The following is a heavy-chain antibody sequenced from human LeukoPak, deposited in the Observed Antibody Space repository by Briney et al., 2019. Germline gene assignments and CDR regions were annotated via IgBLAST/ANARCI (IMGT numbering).Heavy chain of an antibody. J-gene: IGHJ5*02. CDR2: IIPIFGTA. Sequence: ASVKVSCKASGGTFSSYAISWVRQAPGQGLEWMGGIIPIFGTANYAQKFQGRVTITTDESTSTAYMELSSLRSEDTAVYYCASGGYCSGGSCLTNDWFDPCGQGTLVTVSS. CDR1: GGTFSSYA. D-gene: IGHD2-15*01. CDR3: ASGGYCSGGSCLTNDWFDP. V-gene: IGHV1-69*05.